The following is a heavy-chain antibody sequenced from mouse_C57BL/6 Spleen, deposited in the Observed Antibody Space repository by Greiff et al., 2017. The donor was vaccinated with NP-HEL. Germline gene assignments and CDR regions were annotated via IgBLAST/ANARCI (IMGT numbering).Heavy chain of an antibody. Sequence: DVKLVESGGGLVKPGGSLKLSCAASGFTFSSYAMSWVRQTPEKRLEWVATISDGGSYTYYPDNVKGRFTISRDNAKNNLYLQMSHLKSEDTAMYYCARDHGTTVVAPYAMDYWGQGTSVTVSS. CDR1: GFTFSSYA. J-gene: IGHJ4*01. CDR3: ARDHGTTVVAPYAMDY. CDR2: ISDGGSYT. D-gene: IGHD1-1*01. V-gene: IGHV5-4*01.